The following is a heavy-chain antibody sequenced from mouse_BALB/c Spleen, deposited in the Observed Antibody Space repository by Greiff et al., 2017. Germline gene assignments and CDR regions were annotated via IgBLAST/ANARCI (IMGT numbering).Heavy chain of an antibody. Sequence: EVKLMESGGGLVQPGGSLKLSCAASGFTFSSYGMSWVRQTPDKRLELVATINSNGGSTYYPDSVKGRFTISRDNAKNTLYLQMSSLKSEDTAMYYCARDTNDYPWFAYWGQGALVTVSA. J-gene: IGHJ3*01. CDR2: INSNGGST. D-gene: IGHD2-4*01. V-gene: IGHV5-6-3*01. CDR3: ARDTNDYPWFAY. CDR1: GFTFSSYG.